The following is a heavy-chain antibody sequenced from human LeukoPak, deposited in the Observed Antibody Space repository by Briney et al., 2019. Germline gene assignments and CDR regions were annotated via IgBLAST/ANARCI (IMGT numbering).Heavy chain of an antibody. CDR3: TRDGPRSSGYPDN. D-gene: IGHD3-22*01. Sequence: SETLSLTCTVSGGSISSYYWSWIRQHPGKGLEWIGYIYYTGSTYYNPSLKSRVTISVDTSKNQFSLQLSSVTAADTAVYYCTRDGPRSSGYPDNWGQGALVTVSS. CDR2: IYYTGST. V-gene: IGHV4-59*12. CDR1: GGSISSYY. J-gene: IGHJ4*02.